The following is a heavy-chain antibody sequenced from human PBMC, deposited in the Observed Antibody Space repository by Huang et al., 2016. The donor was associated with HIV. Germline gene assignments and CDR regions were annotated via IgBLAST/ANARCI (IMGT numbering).Heavy chain of an antibody. Sequence: QLQLQESGPGLVKPSETLSLTCSVSGGSISSSSYYWGWIRPPPGQGLEWIGSIYYSGGTFYNPSLKSRVTISVDTSKNQFSLRLSSVTAADTSVYYCARHMDCSSSSCLAGGHERGPFDMWGQGTMVTVSS. J-gene: IGHJ3*02. CDR3: ARHMDCSSSSCLAGGHERGPFDM. D-gene: IGHD2-2*01. CDR2: IYYSGGT. CDR1: GGSISSSSYY. V-gene: IGHV4-39*01.